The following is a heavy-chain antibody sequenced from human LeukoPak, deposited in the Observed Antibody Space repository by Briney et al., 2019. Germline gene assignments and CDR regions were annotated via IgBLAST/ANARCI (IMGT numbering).Heavy chain of an antibody. CDR1: GFTFSSYE. V-gene: IGHV3-48*03. J-gene: IGHJ3*02. D-gene: IGHD3-10*01. CDR2: ISRSGSTT. Sequence: GGSLRLSCAASGFTFSSYEMNWVRQAPGKGLEWVSYISRSGSTTYYADSVKGRFTISRDNAKNSLNLQMNSLRAEDTAVYYCAREVRDGGRMTMLRGVIYAFDIWGQGTMVTVSS. CDR3: AREVRDGGRMTMLRGVIYAFDI.